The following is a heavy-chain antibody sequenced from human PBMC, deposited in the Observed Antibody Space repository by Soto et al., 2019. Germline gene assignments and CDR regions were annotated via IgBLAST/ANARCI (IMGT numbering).Heavy chain of an antibody. D-gene: IGHD2-15*01. CDR2: IGIAGDI. CDR3: ARGSDGMDV. CDR1: GFSFSDYD. Sequence: EVQLVESGGTLVQPGGSLRLSCAASGFSFSDYDMHWVRQATGKGLEWVSGIGIAGDIYYSGSVKGRFTISRENAKNSLYLQMNSLRAGDSAVYYWARGSDGMDVWGQGTTVTVS. J-gene: IGHJ6*02. V-gene: IGHV3-13*01.